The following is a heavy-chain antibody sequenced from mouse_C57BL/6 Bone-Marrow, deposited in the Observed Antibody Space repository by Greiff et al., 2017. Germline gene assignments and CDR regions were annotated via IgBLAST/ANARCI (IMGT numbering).Heavy chain of an antibody. V-gene: IGHV1-64*01. Sequence: VQLQQSGAELVKPGASVKLSCKASGYTFTRYWMHWVKQRPGQGLEWIGLIHPNSGSTKYNEKFKSKATLTVDKSSSTAYMQLSSLTSEDSAVYYCARGNFGSLAWFAYWGQGTLVTVSA. D-gene: IGHD1-1*01. J-gene: IGHJ3*01. CDR2: IHPNSGST. CDR1: GYTFTRYW. CDR3: ARGNFGSLAWFAY.